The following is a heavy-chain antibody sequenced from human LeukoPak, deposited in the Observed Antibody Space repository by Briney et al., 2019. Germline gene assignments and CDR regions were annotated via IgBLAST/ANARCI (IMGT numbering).Heavy chain of an antibody. D-gene: IGHD2-15*01. Sequence: GGSLRLSCAASGFTFSSYGMHWVRQAPGKGLEWVAVIWYDGSNKYYADSVKGRFTISRDNSKNTLYLQMNSLRAEDTAVYYCARETQLLLNWFDPWGQGTLVTVSS. CDR3: ARETQLLLNWFDP. V-gene: IGHV3-33*01. J-gene: IGHJ5*02. CDR2: IWYDGSNK. CDR1: GFTFSSYG.